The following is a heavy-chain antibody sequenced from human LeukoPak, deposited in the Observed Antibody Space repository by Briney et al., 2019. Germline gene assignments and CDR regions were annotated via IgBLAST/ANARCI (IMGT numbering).Heavy chain of an antibody. D-gene: IGHD2-2*01. J-gene: IGHJ6*03. CDR1: GGSMSTYY. CDR2: IYYSGST. CDR3: ARADYSILDYYYYMDV. V-gene: IGHV4-59*01. Sequence: PSETLSLTCAVSGGSMSTYYWSWIRQPPGKGLEWIAYIYYSGSTNYNPSLKSRVTLSIDTSKNQFPLKMNSVTAADTAVYYCARADYSILDYYYYMDVWGKGTTVTVSS.